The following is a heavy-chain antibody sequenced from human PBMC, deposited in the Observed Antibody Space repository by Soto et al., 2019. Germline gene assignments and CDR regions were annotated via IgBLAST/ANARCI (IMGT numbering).Heavy chain of an antibody. CDR2: IWYDGSNK. J-gene: IGHJ4*02. CDR3: ARDSQVAAILYYFDY. D-gene: IGHD2-15*01. Sequence: GGSLRLSCAASGFTFSGYGMHWVRQAPGKGLEWVAVIWYDGSNKYYADSVKGRFTISRDNSKNTLYLQMNSLRAEDTAVYYCARDSQVAAILYYFDYWGQGTLVTVSS. V-gene: IGHV3-33*01. CDR1: GFTFSGYG.